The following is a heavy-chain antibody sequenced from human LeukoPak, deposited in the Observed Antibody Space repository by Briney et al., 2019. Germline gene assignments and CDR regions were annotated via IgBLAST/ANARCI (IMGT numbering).Heavy chain of an antibody. J-gene: IGHJ3*02. V-gene: IGHV3-21*01. Sequence: GGSLRLSCAASGFTFTTYTMNWVRQAPGKGLEWVSCITGRSDYIYYAGSVKGRFTISRDNAKNSLYLQMNSLRAEDTAVYYCATPGAYDLDAFEIWGQGTMVTVSS. CDR3: ATPGAYDLDAFEI. D-gene: IGHD3-22*01. CDR1: GFTFTTYT. CDR2: ITGRSDYI.